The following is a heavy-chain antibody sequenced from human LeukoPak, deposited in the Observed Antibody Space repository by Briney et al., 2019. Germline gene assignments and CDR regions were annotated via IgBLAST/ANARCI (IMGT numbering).Heavy chain of an antibody. CDR1: GSTLSNYW. D-gene: IGHD5-24*01. CDR3: ATMASNVFEY. Sequence: GGSVRLSCEASGSTLSNYWITWVRQAPGKGLEWVANIKPDGREKYYMPSVKGRFTISRDSAKNSFYLQMNSLRAEDTAVYYCATMASNVFEYWGQGTLVTVSS. J-gene: IGHJ4*02. V-gene: IGHV3-7*03. CDR2: IKPDGREK.